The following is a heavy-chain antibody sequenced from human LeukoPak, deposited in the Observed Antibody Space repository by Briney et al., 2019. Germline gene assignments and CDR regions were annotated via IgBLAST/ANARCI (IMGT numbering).Heavy chain of an antibody. V-gene: IGHV3-23*01. D-gene: IGHD6-13*01. Sequence: GGSLRLSCAASGFTFRSYALSWVRQAPGKGLEWVSSISGGSGDNTYYADSVKGRFTISRDNSKNTVFLQMNSLRAEDTAVYYCAVNIAAEGWSDPWGQGTLVTVSS. J-gene: IGHJ5*02. CDR2: ISGGSGDNT. CDR3: AVNIAAEGWSDP. CDR1: GFTFRSYA.